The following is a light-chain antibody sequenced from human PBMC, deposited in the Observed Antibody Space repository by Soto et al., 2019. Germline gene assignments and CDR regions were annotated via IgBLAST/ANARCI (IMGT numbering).Light chain of an antibody. Sequence: IRITQSPSSLPASVGDRVTRTCRASQGINHYLAWFQQKPGKVPKLLIYATSTLQSGVPSRFSGSGFGTDFTLTISSLQPEDVETYYCQKHNSDPLFFGPGTKVDNK. CDR1: QGINHY. V-gene: IGKV1-27*01. J-gene: IGKJ3*01. CDR2: ATS. CDR3: QKHNSDPLF.